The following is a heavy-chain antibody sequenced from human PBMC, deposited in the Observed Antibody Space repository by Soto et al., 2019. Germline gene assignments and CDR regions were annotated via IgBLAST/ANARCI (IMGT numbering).Heavy chain of an antibody. CDR1: GYTFTSYG. D-gene: IGHD2-15*01. V-gene: IGHV1-18*01. J-gene: IGHJ3*02. CDR2: ISAYNGNT. Sequence: ASVKVSCKASGYTFTSYGITWVRQAPGQGLEYMGWISAYNGNTNYAQKLQGRVTMTADTSTNTAYMELRSLRSDDTAVYYCARYCSGGSCDSNTAFDIWGQGTMVT. CDR3: ARYCSGGSCDSNTAFDI.